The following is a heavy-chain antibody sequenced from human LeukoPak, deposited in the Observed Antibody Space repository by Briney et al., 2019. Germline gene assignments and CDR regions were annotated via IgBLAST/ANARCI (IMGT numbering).Heavy chain of an antibody. J-gene: IGHJ6*03. CDR3: AREAPAYCGGDCYSSYYYYYMDV. V-gene: IGHV3-48*04. D-gene: IGHD2-21*02. CDR1: GFNFRAYG. Sequence: GGSLRLSCAASGFNFRAYGMSWVRQAPGKGLEWVSYISRSGSTIYYADSVKGRFTISRDNAKNSLYLQMNSLRVEDTAVYYCAREAPAYCGGDCYSSYYYYYMDVWGKGTTVTISS. CDR2: ISRSGSTI.